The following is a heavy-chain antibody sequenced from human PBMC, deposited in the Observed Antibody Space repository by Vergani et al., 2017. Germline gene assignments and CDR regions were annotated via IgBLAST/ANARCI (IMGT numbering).Heavy chain of an antibody. CDR3: ARDSVAAAGTPLFDY. CDR2: IYYSGST. CDR1: GGSISSSSYY. Sequence: QLQLQESGPGLVKPSETLSLTCTVSGGSISSSSYYWGWIRQPPGKGLEWIGSIYYSGSTYYNPSLKSRVTISVDTSKNQFSLKLSSVTAADTAVYYCARDSVAAAGTPLFDYWGQGTLVTVSS. V-gene: IGHV4-39*07. D-gene: IGHD6-13*01. J-gene: IGHJ4*02.